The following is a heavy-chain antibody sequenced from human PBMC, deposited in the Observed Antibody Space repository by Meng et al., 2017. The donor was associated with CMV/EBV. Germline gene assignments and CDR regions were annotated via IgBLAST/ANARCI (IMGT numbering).Heavy chain of an antibody. CDR2: MNPNSGNT. Sequence: ASVKVSCKASGYTFTSYDINWVRQATGQGLEWMVWMNPNSGNTGYAQKFQGRVTITRNTSISTAYMELSSLRSEDTAVYYCARTTHSGYVGFDYWGQGTLVTVSS. CDR1: GYTFTSYD. V-gene: IGHV1-8*03. J-gene: IGHJ4*02. CDR3: ARTTHSGYVGFDY. D-gene: IGHD5-12*01.